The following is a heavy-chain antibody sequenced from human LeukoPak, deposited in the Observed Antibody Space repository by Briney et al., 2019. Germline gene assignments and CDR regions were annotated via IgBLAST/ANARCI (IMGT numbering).Heavy chain of an antibody. D-gene: IGHD4-23*01. CDR3: ARGRSGYGGNSGIASCDY. CDR2: IYYTGRA. CDR1: GGSISRYY. V-gene: IGHV4-59*01. Sequence: SETLSLTCTVSGGSISRYYWSWIRQPPGTELEWIGYIYYTGRADYNPSLKSRGSMSVDTSKNQFSLRVNSMTAADTAVYYCARGRSGYGGNSGIASCDYWGQGTLVTVSS. J-gene: IGHJ4*02.